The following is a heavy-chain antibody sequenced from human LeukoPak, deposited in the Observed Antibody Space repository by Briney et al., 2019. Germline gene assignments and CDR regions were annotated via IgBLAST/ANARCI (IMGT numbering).Heavy chain of an antibody. Sequence: GGSLRLSCAASGFTFSSYWMSWVRQAPGKGLEWVSVISGSGGCTYYADSVKGRFTISRDNSQNTLYLQMNSLRAEDTAVYYCVKRRYDSSGYFDYWGQGTLVTVSS. V-gene: IGHV3-23*01. J-gene: IGHJ4*02. CDR1: GFTFSSYW. D-gene: IGHD3-22*01. CDR3: VKRRYDSSGYFDY. CDR2: ISGSGGCT.